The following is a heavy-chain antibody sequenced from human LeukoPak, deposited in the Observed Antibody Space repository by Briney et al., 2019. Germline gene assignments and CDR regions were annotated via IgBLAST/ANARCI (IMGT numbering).Heavy chain of an antibody. CDR2: IYTSGGT. Sequence: SETLSLTCTISGGPISSPYWSWIRQPAGKGLEWIGRIYTSGGTNYNPSLKSRVSMSVDTSKNQFSLKLSSVTAADTAVYYCASGQRNSGTFDIWGQGTMVTVSS. V-gene: IGHV4-4*07. CDR1: GGPISSPY. D-gene: IGHD6-25*01. J-gene: IGHJ3*02. CDR3: ASGQRNSGTFDI.